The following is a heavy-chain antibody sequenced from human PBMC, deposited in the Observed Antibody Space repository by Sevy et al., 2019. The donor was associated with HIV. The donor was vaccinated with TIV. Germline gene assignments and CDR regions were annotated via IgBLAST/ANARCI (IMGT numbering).Heavy chain of an antibody. CDR2: ISGSGGST. D-gene: IGHD3-22*01. CDR3: AKDSYFDNTLFDY. CDR1: GVTISNYA. V-gene: IGHV3-23*01. Sequence: GRSLRLSCATSGVTISNYAMNWVRQAPGKGLEWVSGISGSGGSTCYADSVKGRFTISRDNSKNTLYLQMNSLRAEDTAVYYCAKDSYFDNTLFDYWGQGTLVTVSS. J-gene: IGHJ4*02.